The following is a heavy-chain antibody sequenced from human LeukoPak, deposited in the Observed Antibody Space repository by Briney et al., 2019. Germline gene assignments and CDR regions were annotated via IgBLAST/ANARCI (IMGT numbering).Heavy chain of an antibody. D-gene: IGHD3-22*01. CDR2: IYDSGST. Sequence: PSETLSLTCTVWGGSISRYYGSWIREPPGKGLKWIGNIYDSGSTHYNPSLKSRVTISVDTSKNQCSLKLSSVTAADTAVYYCARQSISGSSLSYFDYWGQGTLVNVSS. J-gene: IGHJ4*02. V-gene: IGHV4-59*01. CDR3: ARQSISGSSLSYFDY. CDR1: GGSISRYY.